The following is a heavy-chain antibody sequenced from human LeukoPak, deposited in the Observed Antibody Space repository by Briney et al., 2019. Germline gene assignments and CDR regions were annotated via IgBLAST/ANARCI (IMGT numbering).Heavy chain of an antibody. J-gene: IGHJ5*02. V-gene: IGHV3-30*02. Sequence: PGGSLRLSCAASGFTFSNYAIHWVRQAPGKGLEWVAFIRYDGSNKYYVDSVKGRFTISRDNSKNTLYLQMNSLRAEDTAVYYCARGGDKRLARNWFDPWGQGTVVTVSS. CDR3: ARGGDKRLARNWFDP. D-gene: IGHD3-16*01. CDR2: IRYDGSNK. CDR1: GFTFSNYA.